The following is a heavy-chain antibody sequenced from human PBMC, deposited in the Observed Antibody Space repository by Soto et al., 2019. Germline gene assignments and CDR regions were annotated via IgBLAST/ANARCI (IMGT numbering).Heavy chain of an antibody. J-gene: IGHJ3*02. CDR1: GYTFTGYY. CDR2: INPNSGGT. CDR3: ARDPADYSGNTDAFDI. D-gene: IGHD4-4*01. Sequence: ASVKVSCKASGYTFTGYYMHWVRQAPGQGLEWMGWINPNSGGTNYAQKFQGRVTMTRDTSISTAYMELSRLRSDDTAVYYCARDPADYSGNTDAFDIWGQGTMVTVSS. V-gene: IGHV1-2*02.